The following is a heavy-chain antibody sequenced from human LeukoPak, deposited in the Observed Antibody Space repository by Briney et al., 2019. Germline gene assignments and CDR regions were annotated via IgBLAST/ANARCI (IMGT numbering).Heavy chain of an antibody. V-gene: IGHV3-21*01. Sequence: GGSLRLSCAASGFTFNIYSMNWVRQAPGKGLEWVSSISGTSNYIYYADSVKGRFTISRDNAKNSLYLHMNSLRAEDTAVYYCAGRRGGNSSSHRTTSYWGQGTLVTVSS. CDR3: AGRRGGNSSSHRTTSY. D-gene: IGHD6-13*01. J-gene: IGHJ4*02. CDR1: GFTFNIYS. CDR2: ISGTSNYI.